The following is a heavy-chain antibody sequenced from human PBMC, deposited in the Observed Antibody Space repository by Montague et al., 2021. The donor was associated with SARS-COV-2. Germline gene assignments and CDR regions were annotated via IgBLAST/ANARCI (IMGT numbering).Heavy chain of an antibody. J-gene: IGHJ3*02. Sequence: CAISGDSVSRKSVAWNWNRQSPSRGLEWLGRTYYRSKWDSDYAESVKRRLVITPDTSKNQVSLQLNSVIPEDTAVYFCASSGITLTGLDAFDIWGQGTMVTVSS. V-gene: IGHV6-1*01. CDR3: ASSGITLTGLDAFDI. CDR1: GDSVSRKSVA. D-gene: IGHD3-9*01. CDR2: TYYRSKWDS.